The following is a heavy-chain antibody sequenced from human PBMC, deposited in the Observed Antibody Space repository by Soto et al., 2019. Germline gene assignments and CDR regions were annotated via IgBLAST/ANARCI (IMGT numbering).Heavy chain of an antibody. CDR3: ARDRGFDS. J-gene: IGHJ4*02. CDR2: ISSSGTTI. Sequence: PGGSLRLSCAGTGFIFTDFYMSWIRQAPGKGLEWVSYISSSGTTIYYADSVKGRFTISRDNAKRSVYLQMNSLRAEDTAVYYCARDRGFDSWGQGTLVTVSS. CDR1: GFIFTDFY. V-gene: IGHV3-11*01.